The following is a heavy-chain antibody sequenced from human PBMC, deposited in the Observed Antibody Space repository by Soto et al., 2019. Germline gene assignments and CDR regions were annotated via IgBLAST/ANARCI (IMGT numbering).Heavy chain of an antibody. CDR2: IWYDGSNK. CDR3: AKDIVVVPAAIPDY. CDR1: GFTFSSYG. J-gene: IGHJ4*02. Sequence: GGSLRLSCAASGFTFSSYGMHWVRQAPGKGLEWVAVIWYDGSNKYYADSVKGRFTISRDNSKNTLYLQMNSLRAEDTAVYYCAKDIVVVPAAIPDYWGQGTLVTVSS. V-gene: IGHV3-33*06. D-gene: IGHD2-2*01.